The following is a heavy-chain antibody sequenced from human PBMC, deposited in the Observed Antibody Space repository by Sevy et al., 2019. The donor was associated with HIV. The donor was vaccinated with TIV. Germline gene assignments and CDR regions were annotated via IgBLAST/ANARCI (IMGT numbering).Heavy chain of an antibody. V-gene: IGHV3-21*01. D-gene: IGHD3-10*01. J-gene: IGHJ4*02. CDR3: ARDRGSGSFDY. Sequence: GGYLRLSCAASGVTFSSYSMNWVRQAPGKGLEWVSSISSSSSYIYYADSVKGRFTISRDNAKNSLYLQMNSLRAEDTAVYYCARDRGSGSFDYWGQGILVTVSS. CDR2: ISSSSSYI. CDR1: GVTFSSYS.